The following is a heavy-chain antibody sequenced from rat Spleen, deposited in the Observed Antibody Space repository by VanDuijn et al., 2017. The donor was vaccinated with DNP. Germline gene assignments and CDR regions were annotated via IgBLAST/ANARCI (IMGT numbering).Heavy chain of an antibody. Sequence: EVRLVESGGGLVQPGRSLKLSCAASGFTFSDYYMAWVRQAPKKGLEWVATIIYDGSRTYYRDSVKGRFTISRDNAKNTLYLQMNSLRSDDMATYYCATHGLWDPNYFDYWGQGVMVTVSS. CDR3: ATHGLWDPNYFDY. V-gene: IGHV5S10*01. CDR1: GFTFSDYY. D-gene: IGHD3-2*01. J-gene: IGHJ2*01. CDR2: IIYDGSRT.